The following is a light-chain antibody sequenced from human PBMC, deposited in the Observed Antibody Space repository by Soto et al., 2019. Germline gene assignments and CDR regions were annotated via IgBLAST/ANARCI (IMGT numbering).Light chain of an antibody. J-gene: IGLJ1*01. V-gene: IGLV1-44*01. CDR3: AAWDDTLKRYV. CDR1: NSNIASNT. CDR2: YNN. Sequence: SALTQPPSASETPGQTVSISCSGSNSNIASNTVNWYQHLPGTAPKLLIYYNNQRPSGVPDRFSGSKSGTSASLAISGLQSEDESDYYCAAWDDTLKRYVFGTGTKVTV.